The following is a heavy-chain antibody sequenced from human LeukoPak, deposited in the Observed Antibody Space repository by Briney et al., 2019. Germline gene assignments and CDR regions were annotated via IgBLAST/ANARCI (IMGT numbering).Heavy chain of an antibody. CDR1: GFTFSSYE. J-gene: IGHJ6*04. Sequence: GGSLRLSCAASGFTFSSYEMNWVRQAPGKGLEGVSYISSSGSTIYYADSVKGRFNISRDNAKNSLYLQMSSLRAEDTAVYYCAELGITMIGGVWGKGTTVTISS. CDR3: AELGITMIGGV. D-gene: IGHD3-10*02. CDR2: ISSSGSTI. V-gene: IGHV3-48*03.